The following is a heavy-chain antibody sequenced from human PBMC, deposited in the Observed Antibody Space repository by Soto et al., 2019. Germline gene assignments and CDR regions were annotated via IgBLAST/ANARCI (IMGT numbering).Heavy chain of an antibody. V-gene: IGHV3-66*01. CDR1: GFTVSINY. CDR2: IYSGGST. J-gene: IGHJ3*02. D-gene: IGHD3-22*01. CDR3: ARGGSITMTTDAFDI. Sequence: EVQLVESGGGLVQPGGSLRLSCAASGFTVSINYMNWVRQAPGKGLEWVSVIYSGGSTYYADSVRGRFTISRDNSKNTLYLKMNSRRAEDTAGYYCARGGSITMTTDAFDIWGQGTMVTVSS.